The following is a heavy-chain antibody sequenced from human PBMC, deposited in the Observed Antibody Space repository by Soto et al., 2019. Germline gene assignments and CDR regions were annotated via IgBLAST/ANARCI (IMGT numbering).Heavy chain of an antibody. J-gene: IGHJ5*02. CDR2: IYYSGST. V-gene: IGHV4-31*03. Sequence: PSETLSLTCTVSGGSISSGGYYWSWIRQHPGKGLEWIGYIYYSGSTYYNPSLKSRVTISVDTSKNQFSLKLSSVTAADTAVYYCARDGGGLFIAAAGYNWFDPWGQGTLVTVSS. CDR3: ARDGGGLFIAAAGYNWFDP. CDR1: GGSISSGGYY. D-gene: IGHD6-13*01.